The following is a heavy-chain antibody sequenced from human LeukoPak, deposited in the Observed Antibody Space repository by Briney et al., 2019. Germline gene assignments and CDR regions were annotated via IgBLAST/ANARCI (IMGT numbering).Heavy chain of an antibody. Sequence: EGSLRLSCEASGFSFSSYWMIWVRQAPGKGLEWVSSISSSSSDIYDADSVKGRFTISRDNAKNSLYLQMNSLRVEDTAVYYCARIYLKMASASWGQGTLVTVSS. CDR2: ISSSSSDI. D-gene: IGHD2-8*01. CDR3: ARIYLKMASAS. CDR1: GFSFSSYW. J-gene: IGHJ5*02. V-gene: IGHV3-21*01.